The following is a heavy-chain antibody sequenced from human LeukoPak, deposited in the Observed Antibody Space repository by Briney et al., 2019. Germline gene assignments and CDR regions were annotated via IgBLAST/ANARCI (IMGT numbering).Heavy chain of an antibody. J-gene: IGHJ5*02. CDR1: GFTFTDFY. D-gene: IGHD4-23*01. CDR2: ISPTSSYM. Sequence: GGSLRLSCAASGFTFTDFYMNWVRQAPGKGLEGVSWISPTSSYMYYADSVKGRFTISRDNAKNSLYLQMNSLRAEDTALYYCVRDADGGNSWFDTWGQGTPVTVSS. V-gene: IGHV3-21*04. CDR3: VRDADGGNSWFDT.